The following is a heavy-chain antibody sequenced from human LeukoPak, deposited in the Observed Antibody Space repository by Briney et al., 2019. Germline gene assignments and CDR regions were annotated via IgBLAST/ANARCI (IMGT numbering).Heavy chain of an antibody. Sequence: SVKVSCKTSGYTFTSYGISWVRQAPGQGLEWMGRIIPIFGTANYAQKFQGRVTITADESTSTAYMELSSLRSEDTAVYYCASGGGSGSYYNVGYYCYYMDVWGKGTTVTISS. CDR3: ASGGGSGSYYNVGYYCYYMDV. V-gene: IGHV1-69*13. CDR1: GYTFTSYG. D-gene: IGHD3-10*01. CDR2: IIPIFGTA. J-gene: IGHJ6*03.